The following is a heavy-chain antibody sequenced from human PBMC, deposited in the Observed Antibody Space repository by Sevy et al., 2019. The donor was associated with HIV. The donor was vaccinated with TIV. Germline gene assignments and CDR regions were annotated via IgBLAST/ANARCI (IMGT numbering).Heavy chain of an antibody. J-gene: IGHJ4*02. CDR3: ASNTYHYDSNTDYPVH. V-gene: IGHV3-7*01. D-gene: IGHD3-22*01. Sequence: GGSLRLSCVASGFNLSPYWMTWVRQAPGKGLEWVANIKQDGNEKYYVDSVKGRFTVSRDNAKNALYLQMYSLRVEDTAAYFCASNTYHYDSNTDYPVHWGQGTRVTVSS. CDR1: GFNLSPYW. CDR2: IKQDGNEK.